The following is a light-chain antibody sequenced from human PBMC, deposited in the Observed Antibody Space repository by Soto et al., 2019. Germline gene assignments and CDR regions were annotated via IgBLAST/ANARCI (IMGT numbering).Light chain of an antibody. CDR1: HDISNY. J-gene: IGKJ4*01. CDR2: AAS. V-gene: IGKV1-27*01. Sequence: DIQMTQSPSSLSASVVDRVTIDCRASHDISNYLAWYQQKPGKVPKLLISAASTLQSGVPSRFSGSGSGTDFTLTISSLQAEDVAIYYCHQYHSAPLTFGGGTKVDI. CDR3: HQYHSAPLT.